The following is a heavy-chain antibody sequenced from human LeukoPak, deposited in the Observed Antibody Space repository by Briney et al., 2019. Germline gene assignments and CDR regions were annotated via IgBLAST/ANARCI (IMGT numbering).Heavy chain of an antibody. V-gene: IGHV3-74*01. D-gene: IGHD1-26*01. Sequence: GGSLRLSCAASGFTFSSYGMHWVRQAPGKGLVWVSRINSDGISTTYADSVKGRFTISRDNAKNTLYLHVNSLRAEDTAVYYCARESYSGSYLDVWGQGTTVTVSS. CDR1: GFTFSSYG. J-gene: IGHJ6*02. CDR2: INSDGIST. CDR3: ARESYSGSYLDV.